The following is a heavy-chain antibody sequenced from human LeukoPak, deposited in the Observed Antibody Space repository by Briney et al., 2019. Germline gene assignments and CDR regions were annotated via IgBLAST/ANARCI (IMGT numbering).Heavy chain of an antibody. V-gene: IGHV4-39*01. CDR3: AGQVAVAGNGWFDP. J-gene: IGHJ5*02. D-gene: IGHD6-19*01. CDR1: GGSISSSSYY. CDR2: IYYSGST. Sequence: PSETLSLTCTVSGGSISSSSYYWGWIRQPPGKGLEWIGSIYYSGSTYYNPSLKSRVTISVDTSKNQFSLKLSSVTAADTAVYYCAGQVAVAGNGWFDPWGQGTLVTVSS.